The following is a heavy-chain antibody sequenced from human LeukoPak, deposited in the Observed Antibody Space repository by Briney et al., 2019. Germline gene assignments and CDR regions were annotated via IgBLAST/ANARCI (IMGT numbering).Heavy chain of an antibody. CDR1: GYTFTGYY. V-gene: IGHV1-2*02. J-gene: IGHJ4*02. D-gene: IGHD4-17*01. CDR3: ARSKSSDYGDRYYFDS. CDR2: INPNSGDT. Sequence: ASVNVSCKASGYTFTGYYIHWVRQAPRQGLEWMGWINPNSGDTKYAQNFQGRVTMTRDTSISTAYMELSSLRSVDTAVYYCARSKSSDYGDRYYFDSWGQGTLVTVT.